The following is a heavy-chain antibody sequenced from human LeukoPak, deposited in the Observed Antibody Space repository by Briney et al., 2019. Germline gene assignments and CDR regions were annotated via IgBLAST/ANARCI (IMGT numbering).Heavy chain of an antibody. CDR1: GGSISSYY. CDR2: IYYSGST. V-gene: IGHV4-59*12. Sequence: PSETLSLTCTVSGGSISSYYWSWIRQPPGKGLEWIGYIYYSGSTNYNPSLKSRVTISVDTSKNQFSLKLSSVTAADTAAYYCARDSYDSSGYYLDYWGQGTLVTVSS. CDR3: ARDSYDSSGYYLDY. J-gene: IGHJ4*02. D-gene: IGHD3-22*01.